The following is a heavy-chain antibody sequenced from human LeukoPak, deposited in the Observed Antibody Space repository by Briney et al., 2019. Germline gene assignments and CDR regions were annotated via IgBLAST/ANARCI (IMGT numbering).Heavy chain of an antibody. D-gene: IGHD3-3*01. CDR2: IKSKTDGGTT. Sequence: GGSLRLSCAASGFTFSNAWMNWVRQAPGKGLEWVGRIKSKTDGGTTDYAAPVKGRFTISRDDSKTTLYLQMNSLKTEDTAVYYCTTDSTVFGVVIIPDDYWGQGTLVTVSS. V-gene: IGHV3-15*07. CDR3: TTDSTVFGVVIIPDDY. CDR1: GFTFSNAW. J-gene: IGHJ4*02.